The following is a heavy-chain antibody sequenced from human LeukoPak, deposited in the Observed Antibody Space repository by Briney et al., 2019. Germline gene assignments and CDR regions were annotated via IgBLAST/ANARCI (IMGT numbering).Heavy chain of an antibody. V-gene: IGHV1-46*01. CDR1: GYIFTTYY. Sequence: ASVKVSCKSSGYIFTTYYMTWVRQAPGQGLEWMGIINPRGGTASYAQKFQGRVTMTRDTSTSTVYMELSSLTSDDTAAYYCARRDDFWSGYYIFDHWGQGTLVTVSS. CDR2: INPRGGTA. D-gene: IGHD3-3*01. CDR3: ARRDDFWSGYYIFDH. J-gene: IGHJ5*02.